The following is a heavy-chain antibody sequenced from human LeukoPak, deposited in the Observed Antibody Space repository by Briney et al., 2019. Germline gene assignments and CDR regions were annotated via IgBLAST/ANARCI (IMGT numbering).Heavy chain of an antibody. CDR1: GGSFSGYY. CDR3: ARRLGRDGYNIPFDY. CDR2: INHSGST. Sequence: SETLSLTCAVYGGSFSGYYWSWIRQPPGKGLEWIGEINHSGSTNYNPSLKSRVTISVDTSKNQFSLKLSSVTAADTAVYYCARRLGRDGYNIPFDYWGQGTLVTVSS. D-gene: IGHD5-24*01. J-gene: IGHJ4*02. V-gene: IGHV4-34*01.